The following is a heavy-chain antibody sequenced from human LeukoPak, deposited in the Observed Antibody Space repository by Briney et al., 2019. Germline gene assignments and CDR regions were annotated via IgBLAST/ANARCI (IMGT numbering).Heavy chain of an antibody. CDR3: ARDRGYCSSTSCRVGFDP. Sequence: PSETLSLTCTVSGGSISSYYWSWIRQPPRKGLEWIGYIYYSGSTNYNPSLKSRVTISVDTSKNQFSLTLSSVTAADTAVYYCARDRGYCSSTSCRVGFDPWGQGTLVTVSS. CDR2: IYYSGST. J-gene: IGHJ5*02. V-gene: IGHV4-59*01. D-gene: IGHD2-2*01. CDR1: GGSISSYY.